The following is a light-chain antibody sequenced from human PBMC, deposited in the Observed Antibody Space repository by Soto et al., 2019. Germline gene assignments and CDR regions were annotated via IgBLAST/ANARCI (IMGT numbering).Light chain of an antibody. CDR2: DAS. J-gene: IGKJ5*01. CDR1: QNINNY. Sequence: DIQMTQSPSSLSASVGVRVTITCQASQNINNYLNCYQQKPGRAPKLLIYDASNLEAGVPSRFRGSGSGTDFNFTISRLQPEDIATYYCQQYGNLPTFGQGTRLEIK. CDR3: QQYGNLPT. V-gene: IGKV1-33*01.